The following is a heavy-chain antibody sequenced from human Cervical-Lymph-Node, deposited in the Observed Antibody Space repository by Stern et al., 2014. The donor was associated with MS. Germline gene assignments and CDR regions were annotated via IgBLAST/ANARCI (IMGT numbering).Heavy chain of an antibody. Sequence: VQLLESGGGVVQPGRSLRLSCSPSGFAFSTYGMHWVRQAPGKGLEWVALISFDGAKTYYADSVKGLFTISRDNPKNTLYLQMKSLRGEDTAVYYCARGSDWYPLDYWGQGTLVTVSS. CDR3: ARGSDWYPLDY. V-gene: IGHV3-30*03. CDR1: GFAFSTYG. CDR2: ISFDGAKT. J-gene: IGHJ4*02. D-gene: IGHD6-19*01.